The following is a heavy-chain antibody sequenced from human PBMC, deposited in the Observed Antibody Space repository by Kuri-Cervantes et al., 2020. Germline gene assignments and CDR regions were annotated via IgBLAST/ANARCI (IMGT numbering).Heavy chain of an antibody. D-gene: IGHD3-3*01. CDR2: ISAYNGNT. V-gene: IGHV1-18*01. CDR1: GYTFTSYG. J-gene: IGHJ2*01. Sequence: ASVKVSCKASGYTFTSYGISWVRQAPGQGLEWMGWISAYNGNTNYAQKLQGRVTMTTDTSTSTAYMELRSLRSEDTAVYYCASKSLSERLWYFDLWGRGTLVTVSS. CDR3: ASKSLSERLWYFDL.